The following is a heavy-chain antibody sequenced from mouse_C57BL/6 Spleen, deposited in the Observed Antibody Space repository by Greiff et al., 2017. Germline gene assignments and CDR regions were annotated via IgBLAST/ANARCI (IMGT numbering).Heavy chain of an antibody. V-gene: IGHV1-82*01. CDR3: ARSLGLYYFDY. CDR2: IYPGDGDT. CDR1: GYAFSSSW. J-gene: IGHJ2*01. D-gene: IGHD4-1*01. Sequence: QVQLQQSGPELVKPGASVKISCKASGYAFSSSWMNWVKQRPGKGLEWIGRIYPGDGDTNYNGKFKGKATLTADKSSSTAYMQLSSLTSEDSAVYFCARSLGLYYFDYWGQGTTLTVSS.